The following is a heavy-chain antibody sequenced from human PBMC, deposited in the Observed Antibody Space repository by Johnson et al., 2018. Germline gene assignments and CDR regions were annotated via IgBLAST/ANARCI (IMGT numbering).Heavy chain of an antibody. Sequence: QVQLQESGPGLVKPSETLSLSCTVSGDSINTNYWSWIRQPPGKGLEWIGYIYYTGRTNYNPSLKSRVTISVDMSKNQFSLKLRSVVAADTAVYFCARDVTGYGREKAFDIWGQGTMVTVSS. CDR3: ARDVTGYGREKAFDI. CDR2: IYYTGRT. J-gene: IGHJ3*02. D-gene: IGHD5-12*01. CDR1: GDSINTNY. V-gene: IGHV4-59*01.